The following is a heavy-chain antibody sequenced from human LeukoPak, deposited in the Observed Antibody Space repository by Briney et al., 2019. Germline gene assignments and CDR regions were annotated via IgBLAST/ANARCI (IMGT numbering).Heavy chain of an antibody. V-gene: IGHV3-23*01. CDR3: AKDRRIAAAGTSVEIDY. Sequence: GGSLRLSCAASGFTFSSYAMSWVRQAPGKGLEWVSAISGSGGSTYYADSVKGRFTISRDNSKNTLYLQMNSLRAEDTAVYYCAKDRRIAAAGTSVEIDYWGQGTLVTVSS. CDR2: ISGSGGST. D-gene: IGHD6-13*01. CDR1: GFTFSSYA. J-gene: IGHJ4*02.